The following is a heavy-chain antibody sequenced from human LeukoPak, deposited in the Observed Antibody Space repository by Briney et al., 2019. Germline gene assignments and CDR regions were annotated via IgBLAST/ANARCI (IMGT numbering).Heavy chain of an antibody. CDR3: ARDSPTTVTTGYFDY. CDR1: GYTFTSYY. J-gene: IGHJ4*02. D-gene: IGHD4-4*01. V-gene: IGHV1-46*01. CDR2: INPSGGST. Sequence: ASVKVSCKASGYTFTSYYMHWVRQAPGQGLEWMGIINPSGGSTSYAQKFQGRVTMTRDTSTSTVYMELSSLRSEDTAVYYCARDSPTTVTTGYFDYWGQGTLVTVSS.